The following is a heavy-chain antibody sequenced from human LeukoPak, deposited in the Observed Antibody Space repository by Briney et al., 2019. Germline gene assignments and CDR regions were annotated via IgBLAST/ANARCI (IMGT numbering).Heavy chain of an antibody. J-gene: IGHJ4*02. D-gene: IGHD1-26*01. CDR3: ASFSPIIVGARLDYH. CDR1: GYTFTSYY. CDR2: INPNSGGT. V-gene: IGHV1-2*02. Sequence: GASVKVSCKASGYTFTSYYMHWVRQAPGQGLEWMGWINPNSGGTNYAQKFQGRVTMTRDTSISTAYMELSRLRSDDTAVYYCASFSPIIVGARLDYHWGQGTLVTVSS.